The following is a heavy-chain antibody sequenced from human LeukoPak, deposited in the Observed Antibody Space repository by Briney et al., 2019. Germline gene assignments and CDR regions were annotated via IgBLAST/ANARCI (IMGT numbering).Heavy chain of an antibody. CDR2: IYHSGST. D-gene: IGHD3-10*01. CDR3: ARAVYYYGSGSYYYYYGMGV. V-gene: IGHV4-4*02. J-gene: IGHJ6*04. CDR1: GGSISSSNW. Sequence: SETLSLTCAVSGGSISSSNWWSWVRQPPGKGLEWIGEIYHSGSTNYNPSLKSRVTISVDTSKNQFSLKLSSVTAADTAVYYCARAVYYYGSGSYYYYYGMGVWGKGTTVTVSS.